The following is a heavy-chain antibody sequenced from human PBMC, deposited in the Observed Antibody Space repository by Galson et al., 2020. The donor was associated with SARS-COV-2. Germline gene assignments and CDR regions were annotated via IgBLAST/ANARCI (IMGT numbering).Heavy chain of an antibody. Sequence: GGSLRLSCAASGFIVSNNYMSWVRQAPGKGLEWVSVIYSGGTTYYADSVKGRFTLSRDNSKNTLYLQMNSLRAEDTAVYYCARGPDYDFWSGYPRVGYYFDYWGQGTLVTVSS. CDR1: GFIVSNNY. J-gene: IGHJ4*02. CDR2: IYSGGTT. V-gene: IGHV3-53*01. D-gene: IGHD3-3*01. CDR3: ARGPDYDFWSGYPRVGYYFDY.